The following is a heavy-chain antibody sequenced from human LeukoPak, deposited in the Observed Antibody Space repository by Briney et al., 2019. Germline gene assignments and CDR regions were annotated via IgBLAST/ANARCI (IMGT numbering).Heavy chain of an antibody. CDR3: ARDRSPKTYYYGSDPSHVEDAFDI. V-gene: IGHV3-21*04. Sequence: PGGSLRLSCAASGFTFSSYSMNWVRQAPGKGLEWVSSISSSSSYIYYADSVKGRFTISRDNAKNSLYLQMNSLRSEDTAVYYCARDRSPKTYYYGSDPSHVEDAFDIWGQGTMVTVSS. J-gene: IGHJ3*02. CDR1: GFTFSSYS. D-gene: IGHD3-10*01. CDR2: ISSSSSYI.